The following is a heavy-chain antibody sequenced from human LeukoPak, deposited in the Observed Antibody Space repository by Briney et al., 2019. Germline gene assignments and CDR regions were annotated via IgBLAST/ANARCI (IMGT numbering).Heavy chain of an antibody. CDR3: AKEPIELRFLEWFRYYFDY. V-gene: IGHV3-23*01. CDR1: GFTFSSYA. CDR2: ISGSGGST. D-gene: IGHD3-3*01. J-gene: IGHJ4*02. Sequence: GGSLRLSCAASGFTFSSYAMSWVRQAPGKGLEWVSAISGSGGSTYYADSVKGRFTISRDNSKNTLYLQMNSLRAEDTAVYYCAKEPIELRFLEWFRYYFDYWGQGTLVTVSS.